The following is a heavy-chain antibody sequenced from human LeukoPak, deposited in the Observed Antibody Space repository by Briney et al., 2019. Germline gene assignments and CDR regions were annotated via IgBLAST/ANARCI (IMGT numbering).Heavy chain of an antibody. V-gene: IGHV1-18*01. J-gene: IGHJ4*02. D-gene: IGHD3-22*01. CDR3: ARGTYYYDSSGYRY. CDR2: ISAYNGNT. CDR1: GYTFTSYG. Sequence: ASVKVSCKASGYTFTSYGISWVRQAPGQGLEWMGWISAYNGNTNYAQKLQGRVTMTTDTSTSTAYMELRSLRSDDTAVYYCARGTYYYDSSGYRYWGQGTPVTVSS.